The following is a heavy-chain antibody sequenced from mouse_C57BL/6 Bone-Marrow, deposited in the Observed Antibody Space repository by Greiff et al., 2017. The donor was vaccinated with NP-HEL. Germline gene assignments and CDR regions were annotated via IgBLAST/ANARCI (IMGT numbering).Heavy chain of an antibody. D-gene: IGHD1-1*01. V-gene: IGHV1-69*01. Sequence: QVQLQQPGAELVMPGASVKLSCKASGYTFTSYWMHWVKQKPGQGLEWIGEIDPSDSYTNYNQKFKGKSTMTEDKSSSTAYMQLSSLTSEDFAVYYCARGRSYDYAMDYWGQGTSVTVSS. CDR2: IDPSDSYT. CDR1: GYTFTSYW. CDR3: ARGRSYDYAMDY. J-gene: IGHJ4*01.